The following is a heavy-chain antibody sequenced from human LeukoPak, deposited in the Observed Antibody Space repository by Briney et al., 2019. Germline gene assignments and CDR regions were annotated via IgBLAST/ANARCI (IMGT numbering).Heavy chain of an antibody. V-gene: IGHV3-30*04. Sequence: GGSLRLSCAASGFTFSSYAMHWVRQAPGKGLEWVAVISYDGSNEYYADSVKGRFTISRDNSKNTLYLQMNSLRAEDTAVYYCAKDLLALFQAIDSWGQGTLVTVSS. CDR3: AKDLLALFQAIDS. D-gene: IGHD2-15*01. CDR1: GFTFSSYA. CDR2: ISYDGSNE. J-gene: IGHJ4*02.